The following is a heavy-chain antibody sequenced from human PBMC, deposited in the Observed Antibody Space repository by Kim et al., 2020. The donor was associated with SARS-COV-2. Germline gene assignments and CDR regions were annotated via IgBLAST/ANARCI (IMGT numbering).Heavy chain of an antibody. Sequence: SETLSLTCTVSGGSISSYYWSWIRQPPGKGLEWIGYIYYSGSTNYNPSLKSRVTISVDTSKNQFSLKLSSVTAADTAVYYCARKGIAVEFDYWGQGTLVT. CDR3: ARKGIAVEFDY. V-gene: IGHV4-59*01. CDR1: GGSISSYY. J-gene: IGHJ4*02. CDR2: IYYSGST. D-gene: IGHD6-19*01.